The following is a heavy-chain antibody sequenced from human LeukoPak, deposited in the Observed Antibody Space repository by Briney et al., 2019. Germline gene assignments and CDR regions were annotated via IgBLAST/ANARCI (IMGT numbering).Heavy chain of an antibody. CDR1: GFTFSSYS. D-gene: IGHD3-9*01. CDR2: ISGSGSTI. V-gene: IGHV3-48*01. J-gene: IGHJ4*02. Sequence: QTGGSLRLSCAVSGFTFSSYSMNWVRQAPGKGLEWVSYISGSGSTIWYADSVKGRFTISRDNAKNSLYLQMNSLRADDTAVYYCARINRLGYYKGDFDYWGQGTLVTVSS. CDR3: ARINRLGYYKGDFDY.